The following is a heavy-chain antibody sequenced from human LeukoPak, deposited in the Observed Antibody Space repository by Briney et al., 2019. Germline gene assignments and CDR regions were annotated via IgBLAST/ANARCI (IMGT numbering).Heavy chain of an antibody. J-gene: IGHJ3*02. CDR2: IIPIFGTA. V-gene: IGHV1-69*13. CDR3: ARARGPGYCSSTSCYTGNDAFDI. CDR1: GGTFSSYA. Sequence: SVKVSCKASGGTFSSYAISWVRQAPGQGLEWMGGIIPIFGTANYAQKFQGRVTITADESTSSSYMELSSLRSEDTAVYYCARARGPGYCSSTSCYTGNDAFDIWGQGTMVTVSS. D-gene: IGHD2-2*02.